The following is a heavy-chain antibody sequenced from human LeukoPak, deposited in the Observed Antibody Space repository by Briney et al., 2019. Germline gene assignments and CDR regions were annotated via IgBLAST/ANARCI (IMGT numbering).Heavy chain of an antibody. CDR2: INPNSGGT. V-gene: IGHV1-2*02. CDR1: GYTFTGYY. CDR3: ARGDYGSNYFDY. J-gene: IGHJ4*02. Sequence: ASVTVSCKASGYTFTGYYMHWVRQAPGQGLEWMGWINPNSGGTNYAQKFQGRVTMTRDTSISTAYMELSRLRSDDTTVYYCARGDYGSNYFDYWGQGTLVTVSS. D-gene: IGHD4-17*01.